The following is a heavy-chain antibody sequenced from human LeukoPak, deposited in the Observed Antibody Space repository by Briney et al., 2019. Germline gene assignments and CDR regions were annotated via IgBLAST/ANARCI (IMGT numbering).Heavy chain of an antibody. Sequence: ASVKVSCKASGYTFTGYYMHWVRQAPGQGLEWMGWINPNSGGTNYAQKFQGWVTMTRDTSISTAYMELSRLRSDDTAVYYCATTYYYDSSGPQQRDYWGQGTLVTVSS. CDR2: INPNSGGT. D-gene: IGHD3-22*01. CDR3: ATTYYYDSSGPQQRDY. CDR1: GYTFTGYY. J-gene: IGHJ4*02. V-gene: IGHV1-2*04.